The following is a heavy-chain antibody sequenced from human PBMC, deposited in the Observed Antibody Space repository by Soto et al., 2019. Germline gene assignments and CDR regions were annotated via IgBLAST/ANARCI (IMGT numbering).Heavy chain of an antibody. J-gene: IGHJ4*02. D-gene: IGHD4-17*01. CDR1: GFTFRDYG. Sequence: QVQLVESGGGVVQPERSLRVSCAASGFTFRDYGMHWVRQAPGKGLEWVAVISYDGSNKNYADSVKGRFTISRDNSKNTLYLQMNSLGAEDTVVYFCAKDAPPEPDMYGNIDYWGQGTLVTVSS. CDR2: ISYDGSNK. V-gene: IGHV3-30*18. CDR3: AKDAPPEPDMYGNIDY.